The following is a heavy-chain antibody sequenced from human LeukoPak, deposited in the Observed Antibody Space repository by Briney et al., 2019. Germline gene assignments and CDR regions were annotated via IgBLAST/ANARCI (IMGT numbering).Heavy chain of an antibody. D-gene: IGHD3-16*02. CDR2: ISSSSSYI. Sequence: PGGSLRLSCAASGFTFSGYSMNWVRQAPGKGLEWVSSISSSSSYIYYADSVKGRFTISRDNAKNSLYLQMNSLRAEDTAVYYCARQYRRDYYFDYWGQGTLVTVSS. V-gene: IGHV3-21*01. CDR1: GFTFSGYS. CDR3: ARQYRRDYYFDY. J-gene: IGHJ4*02.